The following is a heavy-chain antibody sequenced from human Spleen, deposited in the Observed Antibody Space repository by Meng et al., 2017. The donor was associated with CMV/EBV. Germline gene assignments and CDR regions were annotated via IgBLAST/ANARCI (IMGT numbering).Heavy chain of an antibody. J-gene: IGHJ5*02. D-gene: IGHD6-13*01. CDR1: GDTLSSNV. CDR2: FIPVYDTA. V-gene: IGHV1-69*15. Sequence: SGDTLSSNVITCVRQAPGQGLEWMGRFIPVYDTADYAQKFHGRLTITSDESTTTSYMELSSLRSDDTAVYYCAREKGQQLVNWFDPWGQGTLVTVSS. CDR3: AREKGQQLVNWFDP.